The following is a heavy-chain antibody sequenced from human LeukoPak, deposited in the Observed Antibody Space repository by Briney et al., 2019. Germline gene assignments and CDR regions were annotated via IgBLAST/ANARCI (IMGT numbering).Heavy chain of an antibody. CDR2: INHSGST. V-gene: IGHV4-34*01. Sequence: SETLSLTCAVYGGSFSGYYWSWIRQPPGTGLEWIGEINHSGSTNYNPSLKSRVTISVDTSKNQFSLKLSSVTAADTAVYYCARGVRVLWFGELSPLDYWGQGTLVTVSS. CDR1: GGSFSGYY. CDR3: ARGVRVLWFGELSPLDY. J-gene: IGHJ4*02. D-gene: IGHD3-10*01.